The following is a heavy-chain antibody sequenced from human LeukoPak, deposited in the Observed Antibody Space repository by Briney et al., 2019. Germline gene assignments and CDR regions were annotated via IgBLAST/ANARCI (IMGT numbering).Heavy chain of an antibody. CDR2: IWYDGSNK. J-gene: IGHJ4*02. Sequence: PGRSLRLSCAASGFTFSSYGMHWVRQAPGKGLEWVAVIWYDGSNKYYADSVKGRFTISRDNSKNTLYLQMNSLRAEDTAVYYCARGAYYEILTGYFPVDYWGQGTLVTVSS. CDR1: GFTFSSYG. CDR3: ARGAYYEILTGYFPVDY. D-gene: IGHD3-9*01. V-gene: IGHV3-33*01.